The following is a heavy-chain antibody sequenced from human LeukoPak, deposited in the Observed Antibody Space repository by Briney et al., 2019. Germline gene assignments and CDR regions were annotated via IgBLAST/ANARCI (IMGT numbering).Heavy chain of an antibody. CDR2: IWYDGSNK. CDR1: GFTFRNYG. D-gene: IGHD3-22*01. Sequence: GGSLRLSCAASGFTFRNYGMNWVRQAPGKGLEWVTIIWYDGSNKYYADSVKGRFTISRDNSKNTLYLQMNSLRAEDTAVYYCAKEWYYYDTSGYYSYFDYWGQGTLVTVSS. CDR3: AKEWYYYDTSGYYSYFDY. V-gene: IGHV3-30*02. J-gene: IGHJ4*02.